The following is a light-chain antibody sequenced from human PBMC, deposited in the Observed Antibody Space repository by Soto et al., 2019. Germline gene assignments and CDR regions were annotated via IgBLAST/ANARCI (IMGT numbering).Light chain of an antibody. CDR2: AAS. V-gene: IGKV1-39*01. CDR3: QQSYSTPPIT. Sequence: DIQMTQSPSSLSASVGDRVTITCRASQSISSYLNWYQQKPGKAPKLLIYAASSLQSGVPSRFSGSGSGTDFPLTLSSLQPEDFATYYCQQSYSTPPITFGQGTRLEIK. CDR1: QSISSY. J-gene: IGKJ5*01.